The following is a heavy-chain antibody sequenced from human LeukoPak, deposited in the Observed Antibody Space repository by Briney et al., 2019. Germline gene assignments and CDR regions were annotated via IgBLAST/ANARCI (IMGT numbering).Heavy chain of an antibody. D-gene: IGHD2-2*02. Sequence: ASVKVSCKASGFTFTSSAMQWVRQARGQRLEWIGWIVVGSGNTNYAQKFQERVTITRDMSTSTAYMELSSLRSEDTAVYYCAAGEGYCSSTSCYNFDYWGQGTLVTVSS. J-gene: IGHJ4*02. CDR3: AAGEGYCSSTSCYNFDY. CDR2: IVVGSGNT. V-gene: IGHV1-58*02. CDR1: GFTFTSSA.